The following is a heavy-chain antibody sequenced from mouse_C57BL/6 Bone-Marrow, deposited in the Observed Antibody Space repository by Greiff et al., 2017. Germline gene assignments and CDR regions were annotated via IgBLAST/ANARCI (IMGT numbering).Heavy chain of an antibody. D-gene: IGHD1-1*01. J-gene: IGHJ2*01. Sequence: VQLKESGGGLVKPGGSLKLSCAASGFTFSSYTMSWVRQTPEKRLEWVATISGGGGNTYYPDSVKGRFTISRDNAKNTLYLQMSSLRSEDTALYYCARQGIITTVVDFDYWGQGTTLTVSS. CDR2: ISGGGGNT. V-gene: IGHV5-9*01. CDR1: GFTFSSYT. CDR3: ARQGIITTVVDFDY.